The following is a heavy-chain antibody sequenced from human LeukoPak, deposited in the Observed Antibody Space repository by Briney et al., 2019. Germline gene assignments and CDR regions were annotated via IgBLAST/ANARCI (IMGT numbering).Heavy chain of an antibody. D-gene: IGHD3-10*01. CDR3: NTGGYYFDY. Sequence: KPGGSLRLSCTASGFTFSSYDMNWVRQAPGKGLEWVGRIKSRVDGETTDYAAPVKGRFTISRDDSINTVYLQMNSLKTEDTATYYCNTGGYYFDYWGQGTLVTVSS. CDR2: IKSRVDGETT. J-gene: IGHJ4*02. CDR1: GFTFSSYD. V-gene: IGHV3-15*01.